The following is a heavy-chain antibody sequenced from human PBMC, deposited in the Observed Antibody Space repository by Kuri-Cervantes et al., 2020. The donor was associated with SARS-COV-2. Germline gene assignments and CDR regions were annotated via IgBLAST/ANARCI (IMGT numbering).Heavy chain of an antibody. CDR2: ISDDGSNK. D-gene: IGHD3-3*01. CDR1: GFTFSSYW. CDR3: VKDFWSGYPTYYFDY. Sequence: GESLKISRAAPGFTFSSYWMHWVRQAPGKGLEWVAVISDDGSNKFYSDSVRGRFTISRDNSKNTLYLQMDSLRVEDTAVYYCVKDFWSGYPTYYFDYWGQGTQVTVSS. V-gene: IGHV3-30*18. J-gene: IGHJ4*02.